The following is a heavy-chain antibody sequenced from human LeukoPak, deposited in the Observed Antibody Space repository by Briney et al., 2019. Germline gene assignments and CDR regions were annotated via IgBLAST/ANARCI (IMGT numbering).Heavy chain of an antibody. CDR3: ANIRGYCSGGSCSDY. CDR1: GYTFTGYY. V-gene: IGHV1-2*02. J-gene: IGHJ4*02. Sequence: ASVKVSCKASGYTFTGYYMHWVRQAPGQGLEWMGWINPNSGGTNHAQKFQGRVTMTRDTSISTAYMELSRLRSDDTAVYYCANIRGYCSGGSCSDYWGQGTLVTVSS. D-gene: IGHD2-15*01. CDR2: INPNSGGT.